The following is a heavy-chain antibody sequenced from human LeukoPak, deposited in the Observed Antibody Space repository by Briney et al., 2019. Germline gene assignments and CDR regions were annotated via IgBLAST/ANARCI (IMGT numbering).Heavy chain of an antibody. CDR3: TRQRRAYSYGYDY. D-gene: IGHD5-18*01. V-gene: IGHV3-73*01. CDR1: GFTFSGSA. Sequence: PGGSLKLSCAASGFTFSGSAMHWVGQASGKGLEWVGRIRSKANSYATAYAASVKGRFTISRDDSKNTAYLQMNSLKTEDTAVYYCTRQRRAYSYGYDYWGQGTLVTVSS. CDR2: IRSKANSYAT. J-gene: IGHJ4*02.